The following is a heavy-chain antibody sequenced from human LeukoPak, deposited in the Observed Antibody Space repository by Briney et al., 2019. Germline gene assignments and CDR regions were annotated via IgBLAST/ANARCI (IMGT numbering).Heavy chain of an antibody. D-gene: IGHD4-17*01. J-gene: IGHJ5*02. CDR3: ATPTWDGDYP. V-gene: IGHV1-2*02. CDR2: INPNSGGT. CDR1: GYTFTGYY. Sequence: ASVKVSCKASGYTFTGYYMHWVRQAPGQGLEWMGWINPNSGGTNYAQKFQGRVTITADESTSTAYMELSSLRSEDTAVYYCATPTWDGDYPWGQGTLVTVSS.